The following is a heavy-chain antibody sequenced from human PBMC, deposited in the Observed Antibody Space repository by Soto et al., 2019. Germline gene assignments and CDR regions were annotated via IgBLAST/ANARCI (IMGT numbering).Heavy chain of an antibody. V-gene: IGHV3-23*01. CDR1: GFTFSSSA. J-gene: IGHJ4*02. D-gene: IGHD6-19*01. CDR3: AKEGVRYSSGWYQGFDH. CDR2: ISGPGLYQ. Sequence: GGSLRLSCAASGFTFSSSAMGWVRQAPGKGLEWVSSISGPGLYQYYAESVKGRFAISRDNSKNIVFLQMNSLRAEDTAIYFCAKEGVRYSSGWYQGFDHWGQGTQVTVSS.